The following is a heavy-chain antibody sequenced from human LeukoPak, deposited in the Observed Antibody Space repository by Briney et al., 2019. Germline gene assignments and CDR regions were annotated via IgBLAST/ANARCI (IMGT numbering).Heavy chain of an antibody. J-gene: IGHJ4*01. CDR3: ARGDASMATGFNY. CDR1: GFTFTNYL. CDR2: IYPGDSDT. D-gene: IGHD6-6*01. V-gene: IGHV5-51*01. Sequence: GESLKISCQTSGFTFTNYLIGWVRQMPGKGLEWMGIIYPGDSDTKYSPSFRGQVTMSADKSTSTAYLQWGSLKASDTAMYFCARGDASMATGFNYWGQGTLVTVSS.